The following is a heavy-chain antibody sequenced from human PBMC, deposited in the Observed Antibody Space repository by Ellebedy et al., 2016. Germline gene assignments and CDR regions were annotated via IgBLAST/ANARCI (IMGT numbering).Heavy chain of an antibody. V-gene: IGHV4-59*01. CDR1: GGSISSFY. J-gene: IGHJ4*02. D-gene: IGHD3-10*01. CDR2: IYYNGST. CDR3: ARAGLFYYGSETYYILEF. Sequence: GSLRLSXTVSGGSISSFYWTWIRQPPGKGLEWIGYIYYNGSTNYNPSPKSRVTISLDTPKNQFSLKLSSVTAADTAVYYCARAGLFYYGSETYYILEFWGQGALVTVSS.